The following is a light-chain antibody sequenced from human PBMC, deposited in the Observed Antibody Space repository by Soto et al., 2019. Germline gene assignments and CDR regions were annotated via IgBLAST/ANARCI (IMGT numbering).Light chain of an antibody. CDR2: EVS. CDR3: SSYTSSNYV. Sequence: SALTQPASLSGSPGQSITISCTGTSSGIGGYNYVSWYQQHPGKAPKLMIYEVSNRPSGVSNRFSGSKSGNTASLTISGLQAEDEADYYCSSYTSSNYVFGTGTKVTVL. J-gene: IGLJ1*01. CDR1: SSGIGGYNY. V-gene: IGLV2-14*01.